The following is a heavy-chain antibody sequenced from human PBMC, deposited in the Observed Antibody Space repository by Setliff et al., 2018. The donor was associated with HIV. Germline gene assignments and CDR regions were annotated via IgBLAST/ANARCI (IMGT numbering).Heavy chain of an antibody. CDR2: MNPKSGNT. CDR1: GYTFTTND. CDR3: ARELKSSSGWYGYLYMDV. D-gene: IGHD6-19*01. J-gene: IGHJ6*03. V-gene: IGHV1-8*02. Sequence: ASVKVSCKASGYTFTTNDINWVRQATGQGLEWMGWMNPKSGNTGYAQKFQGRVTMTRDTSIGTAYMELSSLRSDDTAVYYCARELKSSSGWYGYLYMDVWGKGTTVTVSS.